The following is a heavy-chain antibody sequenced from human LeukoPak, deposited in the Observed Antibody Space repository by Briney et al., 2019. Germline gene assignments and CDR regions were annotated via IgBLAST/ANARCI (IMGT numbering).Heavy chain of an antibody. CDR3: SRQVAPTGTTDY. V-gene: IGHV5-51*01. CDR1: GYSFTNYW. Sequence: GESLKISCKGSGYSFTNYWIGRVRQMPGKGLEWMGIIYPGDSDTTYSPSFQGQVTISADKSISTAYLQWSSLRASDTAMYYCSRQVAPTGTTDYWGQGTLVTVSS. CDR2: IYPGDSDT. D-gene: IGHD1-1*01. J-gene: IGHJ4*02.